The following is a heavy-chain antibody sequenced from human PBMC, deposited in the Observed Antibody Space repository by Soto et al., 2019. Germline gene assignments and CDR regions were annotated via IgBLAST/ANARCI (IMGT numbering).Heavy chain of an antibody. J-gene: IGHJ4*02. CDR3: ARDTHYGSGSYYLLDY. V-gene: IGHV1-69*08. CDR2: IIPILGIA. D-gene: IGHD3-10*01. Sequence: QVQLVQSGAEVKKPGSSVKVSCKASGGTFSSYTISWVRQAPGQGLEWMGRIIPILGIANYAQKFQGRVTITADKSTSTAYMELSSLRSEDTAVYYCARDTHYGSGSYYLLDYWGQGTLVTDSS. CDR1: GGTFSSYT.